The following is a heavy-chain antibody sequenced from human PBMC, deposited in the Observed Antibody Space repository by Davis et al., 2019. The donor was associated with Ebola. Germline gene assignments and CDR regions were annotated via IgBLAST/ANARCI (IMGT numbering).Heavy chain of an antibody. CDR2: IFPGDSDT. CDR3: ARGTNGYNPGGYFDS. D-gene: IGHD5-24*01. J-gene: IGHJ4*02. V-gene: IGHV5-51*01. CDR1: GYSFTTYW. Sequence: GESLKISCKASGYSFTTYWIVWVRQMPGKGLECMEIIFPGDSDTRYSPSFQGQVTISADKSLNTAYLQWTSLKASDTAIYYCARGTNGYNPGGYFDSWGQGTLVTVSA.